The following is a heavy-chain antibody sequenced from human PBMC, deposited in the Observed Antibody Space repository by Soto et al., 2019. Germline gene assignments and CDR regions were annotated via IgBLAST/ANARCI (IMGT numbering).Heavy chain of an antibody. D-gene: IGHD4-17*01. CDR3: ARGMTTVTTLDY. CDR2: INHSGST. J-gene: IGHJ4*02. CDR1: GGSFSGYY. V-gene: IGHV4-34*01. Sequence: SETLSLTCAVYGGSFSGYYWSWIRQPPGKGLEWIGEINHSGSTNYNPSLKSRVTISVDTSKNQVSLKLSSVTAADTAVYYCARGMTTVTTLDYWGQGTLVTVSS.